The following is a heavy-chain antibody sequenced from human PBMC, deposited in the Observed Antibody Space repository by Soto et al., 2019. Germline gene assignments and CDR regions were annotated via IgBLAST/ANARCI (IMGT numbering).Heavy chain of an antibody. V-gene: IGHV3-30*18. Sequence: GGSLRLSCAASGFTFSSYGMHWVRQAPGKGLEWVAVISYDGSNKYYADSVKGRFTISRDNSKNTLYLQMNSLRAEDTAVYYCAKDLEVGANYGYYGMDVWGQGTTVTVSS. J-gene: IGHJ6*02. CDR1: GFTFSSYG. CDR2: ISYDGSNK. CDR3: AKDLEVGANYGYYGMDV. D-gene: IGHD1-26*01.